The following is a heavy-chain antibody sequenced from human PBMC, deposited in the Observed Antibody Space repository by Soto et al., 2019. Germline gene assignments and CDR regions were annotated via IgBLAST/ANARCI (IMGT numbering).Heavy chain of an antibody. V-gene: IGHV4-4*07. CDR1: GGSISSYY. CDR3: ARQLSYYDILTGYSTLGYFDY. Sequence: SATLSLTCPVSGGSISSYYWSWIRQPAGKGLEWIGRIYTSGSTNYNPSLKSRVTMSVDTSKNQFSLKLSSVTAADTAVYYCARQLSYYDILTGYSTLGYFDYWGPGTLLTVSS. J-gene: IGHJ4*02. CDR2: IYTSGST. D-gene: IGHD3-9*01.